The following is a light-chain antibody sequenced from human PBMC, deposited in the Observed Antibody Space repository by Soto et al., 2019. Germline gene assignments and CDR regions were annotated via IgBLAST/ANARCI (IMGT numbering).Light chain of an antibody. CDR1: SSNIGSNY. V-gene: IGLV1-47*02. CDR3: AACDDSLSVYV. J-gene: IGLJ1*01. Sequence: QSVLTQPPSASGTPGQRVTISCSGSSSNIGSNYVYWYQQLPGTAPKLLIYSNNQRPSAGPDRLSGSKSGTSTSLAISGLRSEDEADYYCAACDDSLSVYVFGTGTKVTVL. CDR2: SNN.